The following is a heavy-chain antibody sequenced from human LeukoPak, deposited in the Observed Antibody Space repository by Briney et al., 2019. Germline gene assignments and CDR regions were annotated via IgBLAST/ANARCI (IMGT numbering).Heavy chain of an antibody. J-gene: IGHJ4*02. CDR1: GGSFSGYY. CDR2: INHSGST. D-gene: IGHD2-2*01. CDR3: ARDRSFRVVPAAMGKFDY. Sequence: SETLSLTCAVYGGSFSGYYWSWIRQPPGKGLEWIGEINHSGSTNYNPSLKSRVTISVDTSKNQFSLKLSSVTAADTAVYYCARDRSFRVVPAAMGKFDYWGQGTLVTVSS. V-gene: IGHV4-34*01.